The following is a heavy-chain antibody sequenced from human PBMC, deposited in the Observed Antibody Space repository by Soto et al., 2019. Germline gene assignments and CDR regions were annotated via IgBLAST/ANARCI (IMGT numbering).Heavy chain of an antibody. CDR1: GGSITSYY. V-gene: IGHV4-59*01. J-gene: IGHJ3*02. CDR2: IYYRGST. Sequence: QVQLQESGPGLVKPSETLSLTCTVSGGSITSYYWSWIRQPPEKGLEWIGYIYYRGSTNYNPSLESRVTISVDTSKNQFALKLTSVTAADTAVYYCAREVGTGDAFDIWGQGTMVTVSS. D-gene: IGHD2-21*02. CDR3: AREVGTGDAFDI.